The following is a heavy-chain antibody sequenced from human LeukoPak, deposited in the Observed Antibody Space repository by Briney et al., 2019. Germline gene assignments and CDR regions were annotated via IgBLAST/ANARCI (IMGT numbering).Heavy chain of an antibody. V-gene: IGHV4-59*12. D-gene: IGHD3-10*01. CDR3: ARRHRRGFGELRFDY. Sequence: SETLSLTCTVSGGSISSYYWSWIRQPPGKGLEWIGYIYYSGSTNYNPSLKSRVTISVDTSKNQFSLKLSSVTAADTAVYYCARRHRRGFGELRFDYWGQGTLVTVSS. CDR1: GGSISSYY. J-gene: IGHJ4*02. CDR2: IYYSGST.